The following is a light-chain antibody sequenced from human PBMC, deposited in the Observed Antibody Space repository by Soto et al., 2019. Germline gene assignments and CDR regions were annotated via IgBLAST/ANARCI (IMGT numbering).Light chain of an antibody. CDR1: SSDVGTYNL. Sequence: QSVLTQPAAVSGSPGQSITISCTGTSSDVGTYNLVSWYQQYPGKAPKLMIYATSKRPSGVSNRFSGSKSGDTASLTISGLQAEDEADYYCTSFARGSTLAFGGGTKLTVL. CDR2: ATS. CDR3: TSFARGSTLA. J-gene: IGLJ3*02. V-gene: IGLV2-23*01.